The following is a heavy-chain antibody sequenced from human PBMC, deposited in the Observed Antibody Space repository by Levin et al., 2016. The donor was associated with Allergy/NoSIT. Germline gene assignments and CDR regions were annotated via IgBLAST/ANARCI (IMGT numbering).Heavy chain of an antibody. J-gene: IGHJ6*02. D-gene: IGHD6-19*01. CDR1: ADTFTTYW. CDR2: IDPSDSYT. Sequence: GESLKISCKDSADTFTTYWINWVRQMPGKGLEWMGRIDPSDSYTNYSPSFQGHVTISADKSISTAYLQWSSLKASDTAIYYCARVRWQWLVNHYYGVDVWGQGTTVTVSS. CDR3: ARVRWQWLVNHYYGVDV. V-gene: IGHV5-10-1*01.